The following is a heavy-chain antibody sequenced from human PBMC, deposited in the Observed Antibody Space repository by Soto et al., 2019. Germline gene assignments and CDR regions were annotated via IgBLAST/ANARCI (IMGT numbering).Heavy chain of an antibody. V-gene: IGHV4-31*03. Sequence: SETLSLTCTVSGGSVSSGGYFWSWLRQLPGKGLEWIGYIYHTGSTFYNPSFKSRVTISLDTSKSQFSLRLASVTAADTAMYFGAGSSGRSMFDYWGPGTLVTVSS. CDR3: AGSSGRSMFDY. CDR2: IYHTGST. J-gene: IGHJ4*02. CDR1: GGSVSSGGYF. D-gene: IGHD6-25*01.